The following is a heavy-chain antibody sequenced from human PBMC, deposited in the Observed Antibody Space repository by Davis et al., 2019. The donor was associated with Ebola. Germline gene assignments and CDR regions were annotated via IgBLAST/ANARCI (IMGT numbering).Heavy chain of an antibody. CDR2: ISGSGGST. J-gene: IGHJ4*02. Sequence: GGSLRLSCAASGFTVSSNYMSWVRQAPGKGLEWVSGISGSGGSTYYADSVKGRFTISRDNSKNTLYLQMNSLRAEDTAVYYCAKENYGEDYFDYWGQGTLVTVSS. V-gene: IGHV3-23*01. CDR3: AKENYGEDYFDY. D-gene: IGHD4-17*01. CDR1: GFTVSSNY.